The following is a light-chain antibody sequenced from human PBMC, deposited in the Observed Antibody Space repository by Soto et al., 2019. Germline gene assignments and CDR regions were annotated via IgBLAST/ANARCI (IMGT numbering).Light chain of an antibody. CDR1: QSVSSK. Sequence: EIVMPQSPATLSVSPGARATLSCRASQSVSSKLAWFQQKPGQAPRLLIYFASTRATDIPARFSGSGSGTEFTLTISSLQSEDFAVYDCQQYNNWPHTFGQGTKLESK. V-gene: IGKV3-15*01. CDR3: QQYNNWPHT. J-gene: IGKJ2*01. CDR2: FAS.